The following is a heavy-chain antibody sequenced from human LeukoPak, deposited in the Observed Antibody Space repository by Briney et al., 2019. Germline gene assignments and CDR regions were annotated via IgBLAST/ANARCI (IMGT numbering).Heavy chain of an antibody. CDR2: ISYDGSNK. V-gene: IGHV3-30-3*01. CDR1: GFTFSSYA. J-gene: IGHJ4*02. CDR3: AAQAAAGTEALDY. Sequence: GGSLRLSCAASGFTFSSYAMHWVRQAPGKGLEWVAVISYDGSNKYYADSVKGRFTISRDNAKNTLYLQMNSLRAEDTAVYYCAAQAAAGTEALDYWGQGTLVTVSS. D-gene: IGHD6-13*01.